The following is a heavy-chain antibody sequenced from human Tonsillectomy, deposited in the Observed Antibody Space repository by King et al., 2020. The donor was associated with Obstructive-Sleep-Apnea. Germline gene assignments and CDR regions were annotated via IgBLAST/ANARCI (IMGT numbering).Heavy chain of an antibody. J-gene: IGHJ5*02. CDR3: ARASYYYGSGSGWFDP. V-gene: IGHV6-1*01. Sequence: VQLQQSGPGLVKPSQTLSLTCAISGDRVASNSAAWNWIRQSPSRGLEWLGRTYYRSKWYNDYAVSVKSRITINPDTSKKQFSLQLNSVTPEDTAVYYCARASYYYGSGSGWFDPWGQGTLVTVSS. CDR1: GDRVASNSAA. D-gene: IGHD3-10*01. CDR2: TYYRSKWYN.